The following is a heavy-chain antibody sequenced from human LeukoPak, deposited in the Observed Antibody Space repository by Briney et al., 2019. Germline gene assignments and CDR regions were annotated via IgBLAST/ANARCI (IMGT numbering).Heavy chain of an antibody. CDR2: IYYSGTT. V-gene: IGHV4-59*01. D-gene: IGHD1-26*01. CDR3: ARDRGSLGGFDY. Sequence: KASETLSLTCTVSGGSITGDCWSWIRQPPGKGLEWIAFIYYSGTTNYSPSLRSRVTISVDTSKTQFSLKLNSVTAADTAMYYCARDRGSLGGFDYSGQGTLVTVSS. CDR1: GGSITGDC. J-gene: IGHJ4*02.